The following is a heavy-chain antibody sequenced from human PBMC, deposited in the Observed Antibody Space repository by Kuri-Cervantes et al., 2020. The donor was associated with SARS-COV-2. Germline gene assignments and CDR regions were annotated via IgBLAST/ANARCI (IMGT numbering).Heavy chain of an antibody. Sequence: GESLKISCAASGFTFSSYGMHWVRQAPGKGLEWVAVIWYDGSNKYYADSVKGRFTISRDNSKNTLYLQMNSLRAEDTAVYYCARDLGYCSSTSCRYGMVVWGQGTTVTVSS. CDR1: GFTFSSYG. V-gene: IGHV3-33*08. J-gene: IGHJ6*02. CDR3: ARDLGYCSSTSCRYGMVV. D-gene: IGHD2-2*01. CDR2: IWYDGSNK.